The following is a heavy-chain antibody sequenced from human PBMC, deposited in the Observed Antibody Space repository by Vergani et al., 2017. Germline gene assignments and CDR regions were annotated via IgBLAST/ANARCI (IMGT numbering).Heavy chain of an antibody. J-gene: IGHJ4*02. CDR1: GFTFSSYA. V-gene: IGHV3-23*01. D-gene: IGHD2-2*01. CDR3: AKSGLADCSSTSCHFDY. CDR2: ISGSGGNT. Sequence: EVQLLESGGGLVQPGGSLRLSCAASGFTFSSYAMSWVRQVPGKGLEWVSGISGSGGNTYYANSVKGRFTISRDNSKNSLYLQMNSLRTEDTALYYCAKSGLADCSSTSCHFDYWGQGTLVTVSS.